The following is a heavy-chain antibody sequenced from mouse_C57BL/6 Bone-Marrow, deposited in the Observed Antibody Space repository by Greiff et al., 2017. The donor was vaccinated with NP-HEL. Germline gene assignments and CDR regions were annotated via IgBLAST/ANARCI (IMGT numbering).Heavy chain of an antibody. V-gene: IGHV5-6*01. D-gene: IGHD3-2*02. CDR2: ISSGGSYT. Sequence: DVHLVESGGDLVKPGGSLKLSCAASGFTFSSYGMSWVRQTPDKRLEWVATISSGGSYTYYPDSVKGRFTISRDNAKNTLYLQMSSLKSEDTAMYYCARGSSSGYSLDYWGQGTTLTVSS. CDR3: ARGSSSGYSLDY. CDR1: GFTFSSYG. J-gene: IGHJ2*01.